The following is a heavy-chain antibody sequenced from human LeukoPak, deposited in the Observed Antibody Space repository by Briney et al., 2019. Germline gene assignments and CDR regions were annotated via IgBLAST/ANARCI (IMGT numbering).Heavy chain of an antibody. CDR3: ARRARDFGDSHAFDV. D-gene: IGHD4-17*01. Sequence: GGSLRLSCAASGFTFSDYYMSWIRQAPGKGLEWISYIRGVPTDLYYADSVKGRFTISRDNDKNSLYLQMNSLRAEDTAIYYCARRARDFGDSHAFDVWGQGTMVTVSS. CDR2: IRGVPTDL. J-gene: IGHJ3*01. V-gene: IGHV3-11*01. CDR1: GFTFSDYY.